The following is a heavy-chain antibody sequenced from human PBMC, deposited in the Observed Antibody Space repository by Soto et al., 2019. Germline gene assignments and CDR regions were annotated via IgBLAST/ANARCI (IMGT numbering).Heavy chain of an antibody. D-gene: IGHD3-16*02. J-gene: IGHJ3*02. CDR3: ARDYDYVWGSYRYDAFDI. CDR1: GFTFSSYA. Sequence: QVQLVESGGGVVQPGRSLTLSCAASGFTFSSYAMHWVRQAPGKGLEWVAVISYDGSNKYYADSVKGRFTISRDNSKNTLYLQMTSLRAEDTAVYYCARDYDYVWGSYRYDAFDIWGQGTMVTVSS. V-gene: IGHV3-30-3*01. CDR2: ISYDGSNK.